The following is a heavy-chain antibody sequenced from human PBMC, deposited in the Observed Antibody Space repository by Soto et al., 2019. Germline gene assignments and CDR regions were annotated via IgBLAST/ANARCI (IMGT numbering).Heavy chain of an antibody. CDR1: GYIFTTYG. Sequence: QVHLVQSGAEVKKPGASVKVSCKGSGYIFTTYGITWVRQAPGQVLEWMGWISAHNGNTNYAQKLQGRVTVTRDTSTSTAYMELRNLRSDDTAVYSCARVRYGDYWGQGALVTVSS. CDR2: ISAHNGNT. J-gene: IGHJ4*02. V-gene: IGHV1-18*01. CDR3: ARVRYGDY. D-gene: IGHD1-1*01.